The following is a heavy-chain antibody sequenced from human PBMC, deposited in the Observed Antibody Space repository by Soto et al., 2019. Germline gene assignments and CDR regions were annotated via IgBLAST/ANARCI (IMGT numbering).Heavy chain of an antibody. CDR2: IYYSGST. CDR3: ARVNFGVVTYYYMDV. D-gene: IGHD3-3*01. CDR1: GGSISSYY. J-gene: IGHJ6*03. V-gene: IGHV4-59*01. Sequence: ETLSLTCTVSGGSISSYYWSWIRQPPGKGLEWIGYIYYSGSTNYNPSLKSRVTISVDTSKNQFSLKLSSVTAADTAVYYCARVNFGVVTYYYMDVWGKGTTVTVSS.